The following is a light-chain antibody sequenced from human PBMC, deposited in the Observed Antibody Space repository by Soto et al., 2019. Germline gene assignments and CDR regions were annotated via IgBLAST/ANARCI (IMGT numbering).Light chain of an antibody. Sequence: LTQPASVSGSPGQSITISCSGTSSDIGSYDHVAWYQQFPGKSPKLIIYAVSDRPSGVSDRFSGSKSGISASLTISGLQTEDEADYYCISYTDRQSYLFGTGTRSPS. J-gene: IGLJ1*01. CDR1: SSDIGSYDH. CDR2: AVS. V-gene: IGLV2-14*03. CDR3: ISYTDRQSYL.